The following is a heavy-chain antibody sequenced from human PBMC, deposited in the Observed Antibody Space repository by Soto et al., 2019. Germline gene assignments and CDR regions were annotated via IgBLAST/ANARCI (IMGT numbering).Heavy chain of an antibody. J-gene: IGHJ4*02. Sequence: GGSLRLSCAASGFTSSSYDMQWVRQATGKGLEWVSAIGTAGDTYYPGSVKGRFTISRENAKNSLYLQMNSLRAGDTAVYYCARARGSSWPLDYWGQGTLVTVSS. D-gene: IGHD6-13*01. CDR2: IGTAGDT. V-gene: IGHV3-13*04. CDR1: GFTSSSYD. CDR3: ARARGSSWPLDY.